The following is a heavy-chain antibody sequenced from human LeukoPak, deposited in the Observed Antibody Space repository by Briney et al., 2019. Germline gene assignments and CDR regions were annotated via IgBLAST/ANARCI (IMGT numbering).Heavy chain of an antibody. Sequence: SETLPLTCAVYGGSFSGYYWSWIRQPPGKGLEWIGEINHSGSTNYNPSLKSRVTISVDTSKNQFSLKLSSVTAADTAVYYCARAGRNYDFWSGYYHRAYYYYGMDVWGQGTTVTVSS. D-gene: IGHD3-3*01. CDR2: INHSGST. J-gene: IGHJ6*02. V-gene: IGHV4-34*01. CDR1: GGSFSGYY. CDR3: ARAGRNYDFWSGYYHRAYYYYGMDV.